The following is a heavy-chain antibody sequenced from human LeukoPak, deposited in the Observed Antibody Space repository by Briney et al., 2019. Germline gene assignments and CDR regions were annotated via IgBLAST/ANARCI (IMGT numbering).Heavy chain of an antibody. CDR2: INPNSGGT. Sequence: ASVKVSCKAPGYTFTGYYMHWVRQAPGQGLEWMGRINPNSGGTNYAQKFQGRVTMTRDTSISTAYMELSRLRSDDTAVYYCARDASYYYDSSGYPFHYYMDVWGKGTTVTVSS. CDR1: GYTFTGYY. V-gene: IGHV1-2*06. J-gene: IGHJ6*03. CDR3: ARDASYYYDSSGYPFHYYMDV. D-gene: IGHD3-22*01.